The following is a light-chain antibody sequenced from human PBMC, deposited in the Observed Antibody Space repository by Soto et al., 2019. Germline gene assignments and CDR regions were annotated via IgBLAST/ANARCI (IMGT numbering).Light chain of an antibody. J-gene: IGLJ2*01. Sequence: ALTQPASVSGSPGQSITISCTGSSSDVGGYNFVAWYQQHPGKAPKLMIYDVSNRPSGVSNRFSGSKSGNTASLTISGLQAEDEADYYCGSYTTSSTLGVFGGGTKLTVL. CDR2: DVS. CDR1: SSDVGGYNF. CDR3: GSYTTSSTLGV. V-gene: IGLV2-14*03.